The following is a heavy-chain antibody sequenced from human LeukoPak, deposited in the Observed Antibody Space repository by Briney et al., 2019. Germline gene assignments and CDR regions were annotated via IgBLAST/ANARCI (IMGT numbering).Heavy chain of an antibody. CDR3: ARLYLRGYDYYMDV. V-gene: IGHV1-8*03. CDR1: GYTFTSYD. D-gene: IGHD2-2*02. J-gene: IGHJ6*03. CDR2: MNPNSGNT. Sequence: GASVKVSCKASGYTFTSYDINWVRQATGQGLEWMGWMNPNSGNTGYAQKFQGRVTITRNTSISTAYMELSSLRSDDTAVYYCARLYLRGYDYYMDVWGKGTTVTISS.